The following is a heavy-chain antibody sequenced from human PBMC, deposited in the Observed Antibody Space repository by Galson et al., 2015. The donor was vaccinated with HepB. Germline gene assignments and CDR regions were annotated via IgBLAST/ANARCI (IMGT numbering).Heavy chain of an antibody. D-gene: IGHD3-3*01. V-gene: IGHV3-21*04. CDR2: ISSSSSYI. Sequence: SLRLSCAASGFTFSSYSMNWVRQAPGKGLEWVSSISSSSSYIYYADSVKGRFTISRDNSKNTLYLQMNSLRAEDTAVYYCAKDFFRGFGVVPRSGAFDIWGQGTMVTVSS. CDR3: AKDFFRGFGVVPRSGAFDI. CDR1: GFTFSSYS. J-gene: IGHJ3*02.